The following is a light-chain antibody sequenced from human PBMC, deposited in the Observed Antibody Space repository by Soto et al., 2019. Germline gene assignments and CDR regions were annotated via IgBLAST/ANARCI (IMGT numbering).Light chain of an antibody. Sequence: EIVLTQSPGTLSLSPGERATLSCRASQSVSSSYLAWYQQKPGQAPRLLIYGASSSATGIPDRFSGSGSGTDFTLTISRLEPEDFTVYYCHQYGSSPGTCGQETKVEIK. CDR2: GAS. CDR3: HQYGSSPGT. CDR1: QSVSSSY. V-gene: IGKV3-20*01. J-gene: IGKJ1*01.